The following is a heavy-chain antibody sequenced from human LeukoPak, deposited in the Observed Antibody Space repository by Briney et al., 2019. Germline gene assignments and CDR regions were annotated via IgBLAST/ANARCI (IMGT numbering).Heavy chain of an antibody. CDR3: ARDRKQWPFDY. CDR1: GFTFDSYE. J-gene: IGHJ4*02. CDR2: ISSSGSTI. D-gene: IGHD6-19*01. Sequence: GGSLRLSCGASGFTFDSYEINWVRQAPGQGLEWVSYISSSGSTIHYADSVKGRFTISRDNAKNSLYLQMNSLRAEDTAVYYCARDRKQWPFDYWGQGTLVTVSS. V-gene: IGHV3-48*03.